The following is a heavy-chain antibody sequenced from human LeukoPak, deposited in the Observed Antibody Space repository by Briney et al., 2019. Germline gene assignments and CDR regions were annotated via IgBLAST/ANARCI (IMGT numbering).Heavy chain of an antibody. V-gene: IGHV4-61*08. Sequence: SETLSLTCTVSGGSVSSGGYYWSWIRQPPGKGLEWIGEINHSGSTNYNPSLKSRVTISVDTSKNQFSLKLSSVTAADTAVYYCARDGQGLDYWGQGTLVTVSS. CDR1: GGSVSSGGYY. CDR2: INHSGST. J-gene: IGHJ4*02. CDR3: ARDGQGLDY.